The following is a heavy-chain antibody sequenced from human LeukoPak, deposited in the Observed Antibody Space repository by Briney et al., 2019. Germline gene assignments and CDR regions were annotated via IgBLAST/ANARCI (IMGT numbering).Heavy chain of an antibody. V-gene: IGHV3-30-3*01. CDR2: ISYDGSNK. D-gene: IGHD3-22*01. CDR3: AREGSRYYYDSSGYNMEFDY. Sequence: GRSLRLSCAASGFTFSSYAMHWVRQAPGKGLEWVAVISYDGSNKYYADSVKGRFTISRDNSKNTLYLQMNSLRAEDTAVYYCAREGSRYYYDSSGYNMEFDYRGQGTLVTVSS. J-gene: IGHJ4*02. CDR1: GFTFSSYA.